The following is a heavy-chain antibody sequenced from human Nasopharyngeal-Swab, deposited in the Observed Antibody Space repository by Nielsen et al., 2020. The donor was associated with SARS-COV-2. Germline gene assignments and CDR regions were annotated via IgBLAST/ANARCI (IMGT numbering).Heavy chain of an antibody. D-gene: IGHD2-2*02. CDR1: GFTFNING. CDR2: ISYDGSDK. J-gene: IGHJ6*02. CDR3: AKYCSSVTCHREVAYQNMDV. Sequence: GESLKISCAASGFTFNINGMHWVRQAPGKGLEWVAVISYDGSDKFYADSVKGRFTISRDISKNTLYLQMNSLRAEDTAVYYCAKYCSSVTCHREVAYQNMDVWGQGTTVTVSS. V-gene: IGHV3-30*18.